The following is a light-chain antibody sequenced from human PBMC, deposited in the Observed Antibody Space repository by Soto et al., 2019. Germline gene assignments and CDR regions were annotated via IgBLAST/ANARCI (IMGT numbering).Light chain of an antibody. Sequence: QSVLTQPPSVSGAPGQRVTISCTGSSSNIGAGYDVYWYQQLSGTAPKLLIYGNSNRPSGVPDRFSGSKSGTSASLAITGLQDEDEAESYCQSYDSSLSGSVVFGGGTKLTVL. CDR2: GNS. J-gene: IGLJ2*01. CDR3: QSYDSSLSGSVV. V-gene: IGLV1-40*01. CDR1: SSNIGAGYD.